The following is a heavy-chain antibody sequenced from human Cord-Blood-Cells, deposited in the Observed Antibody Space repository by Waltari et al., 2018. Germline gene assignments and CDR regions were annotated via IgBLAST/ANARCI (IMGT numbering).Heavy chain of an antibody. J-gene: IGHJ4*02. CDR1: GGTFRSYA. CDR3: ARPPGSGSYYFDY. D-gene: IGHD1-26*01. CDR2: IIPIFGTA. Sequence: QVQLVQSGAEGKKPGSSVTVSCKASGGTFRSYAISWVRQAPGQGLEWMGGIIPIFGTANYAQKFQGRVTITADESTSTAYMELSSLRSEDTAVYYCARPPGSGSYYFDYWGQGTLVTVSS. V-gene: IGHV1-69*01.